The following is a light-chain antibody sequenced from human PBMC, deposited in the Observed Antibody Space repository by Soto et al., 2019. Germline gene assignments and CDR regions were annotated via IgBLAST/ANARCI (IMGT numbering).Light chain of an antibody. V-gene: IGKV3-20*01. CDR2: GAS. CDR3: QQYGSSPWT. CDR1: QSVSSSY. Sequence: EIVLTQSPGTLSLSPGERATLSCRASQSVSSSYLAWYQQKPGQAPRLLIYGASSRATGIPDRFSGSGSVTDFTLNISRLEPEDFAVYYCQQYGSSPWTFGQGTKVDIK. J-gene: IGKJ1*01.